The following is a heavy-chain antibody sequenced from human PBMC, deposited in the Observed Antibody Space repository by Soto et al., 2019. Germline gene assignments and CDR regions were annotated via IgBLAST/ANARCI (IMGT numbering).Heavy chain of an antibody. CDR1: GGSISSYY. CDR2: VHHSWGS. CDR3: ARQGFGPLHGLVDV. J-gene: IGHJ6*02. Sequence: SETLSLTCTVSGGSISSYYWSWFRQSPEKRMEWIGYVHHSWGSSYNPSLQSRVAISLDTSKSQFSLKVTSVTATDTAVYYCARQGFGPLHGLVDVWGQGTTVTVSS. D-gene: IGHD3-10*01. V-gene: IGHV4-59*08.